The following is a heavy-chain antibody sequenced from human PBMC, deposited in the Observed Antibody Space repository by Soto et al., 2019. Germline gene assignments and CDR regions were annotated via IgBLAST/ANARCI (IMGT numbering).Heavy chain of an antibody. J-gene: IGHJ4*02. CDR2: IKDGGST. V-gene: IGHV4-34*01. D-gene: IGHD5-12*01. CDR1: GGSLSGYY. Sequence: QVQLQQWGAGLLKPSETLSLNCAVNGGSLSGYYWSWIRQPPGKGLEWIGEIKDGGSTNYSPSLKSRATISSATSNNQFCLRLNSVTAADTGVYYCARGQEGVVATHWDQGTLVTVSS. CDR3: ARGQEGVVATH.